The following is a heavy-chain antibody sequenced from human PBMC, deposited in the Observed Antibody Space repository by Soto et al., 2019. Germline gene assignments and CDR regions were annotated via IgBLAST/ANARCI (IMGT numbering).Heavy chain of an antibody. CDR2: INPNSGGT. V-gene: IGHV1-2*04. CDR3: ARAYYDFWSGSGYYGMDV. Sequence: ASVKVSCKASGYTFTGYYMHWVRQAPGQGLEWMGWINPNSGGTNYAQKLQGWVTMTRDTSISTAYMELSRLRSDDTAVYYCARAYYDFWSGSGYYGMDVWGQGTTVTVSS. D-gene: IGHD3-3*01. CDR1: GYTFTGYY. J-gene: IGHJ6*02.